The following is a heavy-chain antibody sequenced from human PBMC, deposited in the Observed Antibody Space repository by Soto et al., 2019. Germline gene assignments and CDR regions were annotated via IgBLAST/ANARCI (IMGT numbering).Heavy chain of an antibody. CDR1: GLTVTSNY. CDR2: IYSGGST. V-gene: IGHV3-53*04. CDR3: VREKGGRDCFDL. J-gene: IGHJ2*01. Sequence: EVQLVESGGGLVQPGGSLRLSCAASGLTVTSNYMSWVRQAPGKGLEWVSVIYSGGSTYYADSVKGRFTISRHNSENTLYLEMNSLRAEDTAVYYCVREKGGRDCFDLWGRGTLVTVSS. D-gene: IGHD2-21*01.